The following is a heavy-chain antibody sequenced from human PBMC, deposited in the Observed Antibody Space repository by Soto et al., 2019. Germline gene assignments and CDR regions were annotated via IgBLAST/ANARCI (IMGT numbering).Heavy chain of an antibody. CDR1: GGVVSSINW. CDR3: ARGGGTYSTSYGMDV. CDR2: VFHSGTT. V-gene: IGHV4-4*02. D-gene: IGHD5-18*01. J-gene: IGHJ6*02. Sequence: QVQLQESGPGLVKPSGTLSLTCDVSGGVVSSINWWSWVRQPPGKTLEWIGEVFHSGTTNYNPSLKSGVTVSVDKSKNQLPLQLSSVTAADTAVYYCARGGGTYSTSYGMDVWGQGTTVIVSS.